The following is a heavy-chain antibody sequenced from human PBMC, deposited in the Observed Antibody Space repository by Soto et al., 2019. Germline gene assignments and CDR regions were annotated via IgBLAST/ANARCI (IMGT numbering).Heavy chain of an antibody. V-gene: IGHV1-69*01. CDR2: IILIFGTA. CDR1: GGTFSSYA. D-gene: IGHD5-18*01. Sequence: QVQLVQYGAEVQKPGSSVKVSCKASGGTFSSYAISWVRQAPGQELEWMGGIILIFGTANDEQKFQGRVTITADESTTTAYMELSSLRSEDTAVYYCARDWWPDMATEHAFDIWGQGTMVTASS. J-gene: IGHJ3*02. CDR3: ARDWWPDMATEHAFDI.